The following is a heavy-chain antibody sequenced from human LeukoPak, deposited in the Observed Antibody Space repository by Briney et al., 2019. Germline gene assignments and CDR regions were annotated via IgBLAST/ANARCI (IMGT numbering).Heavy chain of an antibody. CDR1: GFTFSSYS. Sequence: PGGYLRLSCAASGFTFSSYSMNWVRQAPGKGLEWVSSISSSSSYIYYADSVKVRFTISRDNAKNSLYLQMNSLRAEDTAVYYCAIDTYCSSTICYHAGWAFDISGQGTMVTVSS. CDR3: AIDTYCSSTICYHAGWAFDI. V-gene: IGHV3-21*01. CDR2: ISSSSSYI. D-gene: IGHD2-2*01. J-gene: IGHJ3*02.